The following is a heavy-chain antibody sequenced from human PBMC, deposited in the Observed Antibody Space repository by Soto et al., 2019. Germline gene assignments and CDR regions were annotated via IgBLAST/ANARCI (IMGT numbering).Heavy chain of an antibody. J-gene: IGHJ4*02. V-gene: IGHV3-11*01. CDR3: ARDSPPYDNSGYYLDS. CDR1: GFTFSDYY. D-gene: IGHD3-22*01. Sequence: GSLRLSCAASGFTFSDYYMSWIRQAPGKGLEWVSYISSRDVTMRYADFVEGRFAISRDDAKNTMYPQMNSLGADDTAIYYCARDSPPYDNSGYYLDSWGQGTLVTVSS. CDR2: ISSRDVTM.